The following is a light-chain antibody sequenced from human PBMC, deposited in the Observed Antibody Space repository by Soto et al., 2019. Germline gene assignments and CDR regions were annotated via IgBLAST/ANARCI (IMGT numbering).Light chain of an antibody. J-gene: IGKJ4*01. CDR1: QSVGSNY. CDR2: GAS. Sequence: EIVLTQSPGTLSLSPGERATLSCRASQSVGSNYLAWYQQKPGQAPRILIFGASGRATGIPDRFSGSGSGTEFTLTIISLQSEDSAVYYCQQYNDWPLTFGGGTKVDI. V-gene: IGKV3-20*01. CDR3: QQYNDWPLT.